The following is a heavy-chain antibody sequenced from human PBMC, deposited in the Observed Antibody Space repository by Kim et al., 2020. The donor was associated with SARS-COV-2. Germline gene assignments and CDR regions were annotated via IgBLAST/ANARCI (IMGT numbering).Heavy chain of an antibody. Sequence: GGSLRLSCVASGFTFSSYNMNWVRQAPGKGLEWVSSISGTSTYIYYADSMKGRFTISRDNAKNTLYLQMNSLRAEDTAVYYCARASGYSYGYADSWGQGTLVTVSS. CDR2: ISGTSTYI. J-gene: IGHJ4*02. V-gene: IGHV3-21*01. D-gene: IGHD5-18*01. CDR3: ARASGYSYGYADS. CDR1: GFTFSSYN.